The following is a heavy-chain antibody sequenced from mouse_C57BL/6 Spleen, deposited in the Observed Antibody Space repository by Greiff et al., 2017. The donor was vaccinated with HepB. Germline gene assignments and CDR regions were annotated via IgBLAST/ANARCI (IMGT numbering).Heavy chain of an antibody. CDR3: ARGRSLYYYAMDY. J-gene: IGHJ4*01. V-gene: IGHV1-55*01. CDR1: GYTFTSYW. D-gene: IGHD1-1*01. CDR2: IYPGSGST. Sequence: VKLQQPGAELVKPGASVKMSCKASGYTFTSYWITWVKQRPGQGLEWIGDIYPGSGSTNYNEKFKSKATLTVDTSSSTAYMQLSSLTSEDSAVYYCARGRSLYYYAMDYWGQGTSVTVSS.